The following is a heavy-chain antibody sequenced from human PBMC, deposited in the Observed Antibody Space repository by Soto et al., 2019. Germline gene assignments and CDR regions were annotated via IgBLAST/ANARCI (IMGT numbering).Heavy chain of an antibody. V-gene: IGHV3-21*01. J-gene: IGHJ3*02. CDR2: ISSSSSYI. CDR3: ARVSYGDYAAFDI. CDR1: PFTSSSYW. Sequence: GGSLRLSCAPSPFTSSSYWMNWLRQAAGKGLEWVSSISSSSSYIYYADSVKGRFTIPRDNAKNSLYLQMNSLRAEDTAVYYCARVSYGDYAAFDIWGQGTMVTVSS. D-gene: IGHD4-17*01.